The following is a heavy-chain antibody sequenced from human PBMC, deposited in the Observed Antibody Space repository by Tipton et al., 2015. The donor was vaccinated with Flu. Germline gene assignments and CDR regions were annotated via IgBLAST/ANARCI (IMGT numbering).Heavy chain of an antibody. CDR1: GFTFDDYA. Sequence: SLRLSCAASGFTFDDYAMHWVRQTPGKGLEWVSGISWNSGSIGYTDSVKGRFTISRDNAKKSLYLQMNSLRAEDTALYYCSGVRSSGSIRAFDIWGQGTMVTVSS. CDR3: SGVRSSGSIRAFDI. CDR2: ISWNSGSI. V-gene: IGHV3-9*01. J-gene: IGHJ3*02. D-gene: IGHD3-22*01.